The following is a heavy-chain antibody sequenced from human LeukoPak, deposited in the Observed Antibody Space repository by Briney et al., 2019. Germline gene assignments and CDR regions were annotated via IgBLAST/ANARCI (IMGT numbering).Heavy chain of an antibody. CDR1: GGSFSGYY. Sequence: PSETLSLTCAVYGGSFSGYYWSWLRQPPGKGREWIGEINHSGSTNYNPCLKSRVTISVDTSKNQFSLKLSSVTAADTAVYYCARGLRITIFGVAYFDYWGQGTLVTVSS. CDR2: INHSGST. J-gene: IGHJ4*02. V-gene: IGHV4-34*01. D-gene: IGHD3-3*01. CDR3: ARGLRITIFGVAYFDY.